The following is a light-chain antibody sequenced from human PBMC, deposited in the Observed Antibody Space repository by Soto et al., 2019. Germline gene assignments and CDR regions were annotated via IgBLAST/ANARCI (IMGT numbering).Light chain of an antibody. CDR1: QSISSY. J-gene: IGKJ5*01. CDR3: QQTYSSPIT. CDR2: AAS. V-gene: IGKV1-39*01. Sequence: DTQMNQSPSSLSASVGDSIAITCRASQSISSYLNWYQQKPGEAPKLLISAASILQSGVPSRFSGSGSGTDFTLTISNLQPEDFAGYYCQQTYSSPITFGQGTRLEIK.